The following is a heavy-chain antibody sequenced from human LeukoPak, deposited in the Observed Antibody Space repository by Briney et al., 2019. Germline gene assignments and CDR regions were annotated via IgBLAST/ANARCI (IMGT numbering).Heavy chain of an antibody. Sequence: PETLALTCSVSGGSISAYHWAWIRQPAGKGLEWIGRIYTSGSTDYNPSLKSRVTISVDTSKDQFSLKLASLTAADTAVYYCARGGANYMNYGWFDPWGQGTLVTVSS. J-gene: IGHJ5*02. CDR1: GGSISAYH. CDR2: IYTSGST. D-gene: IGHD1-7*01. CDR3: ARGGANYMNYGWFDP. V-gene: IGHV4-4*07.